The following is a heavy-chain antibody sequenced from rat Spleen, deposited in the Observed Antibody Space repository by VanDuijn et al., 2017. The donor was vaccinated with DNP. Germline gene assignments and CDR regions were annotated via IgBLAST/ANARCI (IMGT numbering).Heavy chain of an antibody. J-gene: IGHJ2*01. CDR2: ISNTGNTT. CDR1: GFIFSNYW. Sequence: EVQLVESGGGPVQPGGSLKVSCVASGFIFSNYWMTWIRQAPGKGLEWVASISNTGNTTYYSDSVKGRFSLSRDNAKSTLYLQVNSLRSEDTTTYFCTSYPHIRTAAPFDYWGQGVMVTVSS. CDR3: TSYPHIRTAAPFDY. V-gene: IGHV5-31*01. D-gene: IGHD3-8*01.